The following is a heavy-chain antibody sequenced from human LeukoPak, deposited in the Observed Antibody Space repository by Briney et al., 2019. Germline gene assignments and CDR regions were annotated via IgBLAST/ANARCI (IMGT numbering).Heavy chain of an antibody. J-gene: IGHJ4*02. CDR3: AREILGGFNPGAY. Sequence: PSETLSLTCTVSLDSTTSNFGSWVRQPPGKGLEWIGEIHRSGSPNYNPSLQSRVTISIDKSRNQIVLELSSVTAADTAVYYCAREILGGFNPGAYWGQGTLVTVSS. CDR1: LDSTTSNF. CDR2: IHRSGSP. V-gene: IGHV4-4*02. D-gene: IGHD1-14*01.